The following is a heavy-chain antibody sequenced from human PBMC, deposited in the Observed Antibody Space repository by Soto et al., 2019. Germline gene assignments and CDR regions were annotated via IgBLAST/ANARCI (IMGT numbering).Heavy chain of an antibody. J-gene: IGHJ4*02. Sequence: TXALTCRVSDGSMNSDSSYWGWIRQPPWKGLEWIGVINHSGSTYHNLSLKGRVTMSVDASRNQFSLKLTPMTAADTAVYYCARLGGYVSVGYYYLWDSWGQGTLVTVSS. V-gene: IGHV4-39*01. CDR2: INHSGST. D-gene: IGHD3-22*01. CDR1: DGSMNSDSSY. CDR3: ARLGGYVSVGYYYLWDS.